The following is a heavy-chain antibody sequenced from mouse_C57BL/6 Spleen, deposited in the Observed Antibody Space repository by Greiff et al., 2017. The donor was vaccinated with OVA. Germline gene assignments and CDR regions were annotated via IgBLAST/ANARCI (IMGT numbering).Heavy chain of an antibody. CDR1: GYTFTSYW. Sequence: QVQLKQPGAELVKPGASVKLSCKASGYTFTSYWMHWVKQRPGQGLEWIGMIHPNSGSTNYNEKFKSKATLTVDKSSSTAYMQLSSLTSEDSAVYYCAHDGYYRFAYWGQGTLVTVSA. V-gene: IGHV1-64*01. CDR3: AHDGYYRFAY. CDR2: IHPNSGST. D-gene: IGHD2-3*01. J-gene: IGHJ3*01.